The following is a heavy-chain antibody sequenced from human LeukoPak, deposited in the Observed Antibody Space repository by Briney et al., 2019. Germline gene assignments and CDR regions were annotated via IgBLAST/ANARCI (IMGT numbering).Heavy chain of an antibody. D-gene: IGHD3-22*01. J-gene: IGHJ4*02. Sequence: ASVKVSCKASGYTFIRYYMHWVRQAPGQGLEWMGIINPSGGSTSYAQKFQGSVTMTRDTSTSTVYMELSRLRSDDTAVYYCARGPYYYDSSGYYFDYWGQGTLVTVSS. V-gene: IGHV1-46*01. CDR1: GYTFIRYY. CDR3: ARGPYYYDSSGYYFDY. CDR2: INPSGGST.